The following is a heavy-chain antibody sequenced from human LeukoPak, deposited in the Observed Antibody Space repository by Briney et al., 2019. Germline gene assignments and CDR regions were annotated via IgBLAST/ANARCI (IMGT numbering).Heavy chain of an antibody. D-gene: IGHD1-7*01. V-gene: IGHV3-48*01. CDR1: GFIFSSYS. J-gene: IGHJ4*02. CDR3: ARGLIGTTPGY. CDR2: ISSSSSTI. Sequence: GGSLRLSCTASGFIFSSYSMNWVRQTPGKGLEWVSYISSSSSTIYYADSVKGRFTISRDNAKNSLYLQMNSLRAEDTAVYYCARGLIGTTPGYWGQGTLVTVSS.